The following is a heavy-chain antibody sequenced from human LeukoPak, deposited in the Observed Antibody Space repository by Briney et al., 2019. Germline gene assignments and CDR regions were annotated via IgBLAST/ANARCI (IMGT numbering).Heavy chain of an antibody. D-gene: IGHD6-13*01. Sequence: ASLKVSCKASGYTFTMFYIHWVRQAPGHRREWMGWINAYSGGKNYAQNFQGRVTMTRDTSISTAYMELTRLRSDDTAVYYCARQGAAASFDYWGQGTPVTVSS. V-gene: IGHV1-2*02. CDR1: GYTFTMFY. J-gene: IGHJ4*02. CDR3: ARQGAAASFDY. CDR2: INAYSGGK.